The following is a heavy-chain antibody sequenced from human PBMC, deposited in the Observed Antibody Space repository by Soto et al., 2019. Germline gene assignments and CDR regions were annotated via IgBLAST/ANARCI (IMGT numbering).Heavy chain of an antibody. J-gene: IGHJ5*02. CDR2: ISGSGGST. Sequence: GGSLRLSCAASGFTFSSYAMSWVRQAPGEGLEWVSAISGSGGSTYYADSVKGRFTISRDNSKNTLYLQMNSLRAEDTAVYYCAKDPRSLSYYDFWSGSNWFDPWGQGTLVTVSS. D-gene: IGHD3-3*01. V-gene: IGHV3-23*01. CDR1: GFTFSSYA. CDR3: AKDPRSLSYYDFWSGSNWFDP.